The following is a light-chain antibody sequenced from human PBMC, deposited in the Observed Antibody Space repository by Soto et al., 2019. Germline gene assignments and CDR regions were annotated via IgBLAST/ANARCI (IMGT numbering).Light chain of an antibody. CDR2: AAS. CDR3: QQSYSTRWT. Sequence: IQMPQSPSSLSASLGDRFTITCLASQSISSYLNWYQQKPGKAPKLLIYAASSLQSGVPSRFSGSGSGTDFTLTISSLQPEDFATYYCQQSYSTRWTFGQGTKVDIK. J-gene: IGKJ1*01. CDR1: QSISSY. V-gene: IGKV1-39*01.